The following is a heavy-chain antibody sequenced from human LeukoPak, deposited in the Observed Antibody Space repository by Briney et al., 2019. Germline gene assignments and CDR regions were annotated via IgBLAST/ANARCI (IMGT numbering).Heavy chain of an antibody. D-gene: IGHD3-9*01. Sequence: SETLSLTCAVYGGSFSGYYWSWIRQPPGKGLEWIGEINYSGSTNYNPSLKSRVTISVDTSKNQFSLKLSSVTAADTAVYYCARVKAGVLRYFDWLLRDYYFDYWGQGTLVTVSS. J-gene: IGHJ4*02. CDR2: INYSGST. CDR1: GGSFSGYY. V-gene: IGHV4-34*01. CDR3: ARVKAGVLRYFDWLLRDYYFDY.